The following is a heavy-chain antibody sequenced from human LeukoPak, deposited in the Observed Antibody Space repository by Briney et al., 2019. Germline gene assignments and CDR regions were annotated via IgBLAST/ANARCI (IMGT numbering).Heavy chain of an antibody. CDR1: AFTFSGYG. Sequence: GGSLRVSCAASAFTFSGYGMHWVRQAPGKGLEWVAVVWYDGSSKYYADSVKGRFTISGDNSKNTLYLQMNSLRAEDTAVYYCARDDPGGSYIDYWGQGTLVIVSS. CDR2: VWYDGSSK. J-gene: IGHJ4*02. CDR3: ARDDPGGSYIDY. V-gene: IGHV3-33*01. D-gene: IGHD1-26*01.